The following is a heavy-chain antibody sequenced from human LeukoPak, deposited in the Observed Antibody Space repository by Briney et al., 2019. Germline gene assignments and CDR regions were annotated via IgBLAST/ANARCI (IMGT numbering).Heavy chain of an antibody. CDR1: GVSISSYD. Sequence: PSETLSLTCTVSGVSISSYDWSWIRQPPGKGLEWIGHIYYSGNTNYNPSLKSRVTVSVDTSKNQFSLKLSSVTAADTAVYYCARGVMGDIVVVPAALPHIPGDYYYYGMDVWGQGTTVTVSS. V-gene: IGHV4-59*12. CDR3: ARGVMGDIVVVPAALPHIPGDYYYYGMDV. D-gene: IGHD2-2*01. CDR2: IYYSGNT. J-gene: IGHJ6*02.